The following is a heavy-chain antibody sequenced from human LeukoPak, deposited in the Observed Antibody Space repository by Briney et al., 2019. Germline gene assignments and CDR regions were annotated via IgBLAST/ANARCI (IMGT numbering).Heavy chain of an antibody. Sequence: PGGSLRLSCAASGFTVSSNYMSWVRQAPGKGLEWVSVIHSGGSTYYADSVKGRFTISRDNSKNTLYLQMNSLRAEDTAVYYCARHLYYYDSSGYYTYAFDIWGQGTMVTVSS. D-gene: IGHD3-22*01. CDR1: GFTVSSNY. V-gene: IGHV3-53*01. CDR2: IHSGGST. CDR3: ARHLYYYDSSGYYTYAFDI. J-gene: IGHJ3*02.